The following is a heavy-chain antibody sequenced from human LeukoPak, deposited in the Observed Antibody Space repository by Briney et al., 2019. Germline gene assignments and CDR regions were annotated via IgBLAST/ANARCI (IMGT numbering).Heavy chain of an antibody. CDR3: ARSRMWQWWGYFDY. J-gene: IGHJ4*02. Sequence: SETLSLTCAVYGGSFSGYYWSWIRQPPGKGLEWIGEINHSGCTNYNPSLKSRVTISVDTSKNQFSLKLSSVTAADTAVYYCARSRMWQWWGYFDYWGQGTLVTVSS. V-gene: IGHV4-34*01. CDR1: GGSFSGYY. D-gene: IGHD2-15*01. CDR2: INHSGCT.